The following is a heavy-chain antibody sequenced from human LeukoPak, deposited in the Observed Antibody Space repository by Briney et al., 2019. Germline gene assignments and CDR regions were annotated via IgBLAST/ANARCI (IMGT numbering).Heavy chain of an antibody. Sequence: PGGSLRLSCAASGFTFSSDAMSWVRQAPGKGLEWVSGISGSGGNTYHADSVKGRFTISRDNSKNTLYLQMNSLRPEDTAIYYCAKDRPAGLYYFDFWGQGTLVTVSS. D-gene: IGHD2-2*01. J-gene: IGHJ4*02. CDR2: ISGSGGNT. V-gene: IGHV3-23*01. CDR1: GFTFSSDA. CDR3: AKDRPAGLYYFDF.